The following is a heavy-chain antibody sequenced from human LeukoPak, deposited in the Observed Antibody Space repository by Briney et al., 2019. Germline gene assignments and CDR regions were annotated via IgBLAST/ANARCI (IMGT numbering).Heavy chain of an antibody. CDR2: INPNSGGT. J-gene: IGHJ4*02. CDR1: GYTFTGYY. V-gene: IGHV1-2*02. Sequence: ASVKVSCKASGYTFTGYYMHWVRQAPAQGLEWMGWINPNSGGTNYAQKFQGRVTTTRDTSISTAYTELSRLRSDDTAVYYCAVLWFGELLLEYFDYWGQGTLVTVSS. D-gene: IGHD3-10*01. CDR3: AVLWFGELLLEYFDY.